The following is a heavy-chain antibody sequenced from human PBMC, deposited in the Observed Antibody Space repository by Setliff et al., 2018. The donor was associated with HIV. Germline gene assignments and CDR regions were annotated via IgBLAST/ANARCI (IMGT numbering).Heavy chain of an antibody. J-gene: IGHJ3*02. D-gene: IGHD6-19*01. Sequence: PGGSLRLSCTASGLTVSGNYMGWVRQAPGEGLEWVSLVFRDDNTYNADSVKGRFTISRDSSKNTLYLQMNSLRGDGTAVYYCATSSRGWGQDAFDIWGQGTMVTVSS. CDR3: ATSSRGWGQDAFDI. V-gene: IGHV3-66*02. CDR2: VFRDDNT. CDR1: GLTVSGNY.